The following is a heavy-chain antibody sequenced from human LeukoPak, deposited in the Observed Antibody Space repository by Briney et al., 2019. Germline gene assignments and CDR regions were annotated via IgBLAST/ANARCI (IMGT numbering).Heavy chain of an antibody. CDR2: MSYDGSNK. Sequence: PGGSLRLSCAASGFTFSSYGMHWVRQAPGKGLEWVAVMSYDGSNKYYADSVKGRFTISRDNSKNTLYLQMNSLRAEDTAVYYCAKLRVRASPLNAFDIWGQGTMVTVSS. J-gene: IGHJ3*02. V-gene: IGHV3-30*18. CDR3: AKLRVRASPLNAFDI. CDR1: GFTFSSYG. D-gene: IGHD1-1*01.